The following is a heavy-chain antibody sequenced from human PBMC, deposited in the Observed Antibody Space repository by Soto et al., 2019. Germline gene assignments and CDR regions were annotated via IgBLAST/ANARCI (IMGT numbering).Heavy chain of an antibody. CDR2: IIPIFGTA. J-gene: IGHJ4*02. D-gene: IGHD3-16*02. CDR1: GGTFSSYA. CDR3: ARDGMITFGGVIE. V-gene: IGHV1-69*01. Sequence: QVQLVQSGAEVKKTGSSVKVSCKASGGTFSSYAISWVRQAPGQGLEWMGGIIPIFGTANYAQKFQGRVTITADESTSTAYMELISLRSEDTAVYYFARDGMITFGGVIEWGQGTLVTVSS.